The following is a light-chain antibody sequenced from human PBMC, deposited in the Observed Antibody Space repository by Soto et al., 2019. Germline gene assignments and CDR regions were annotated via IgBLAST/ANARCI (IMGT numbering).Light chain of an antibody. V-gene: IGKV3-11*01. Sequence: IVWTQSPATLSLSPGESATLSCRASQSVNNYLARYKQKPGQSPRLLIDYASNRATGVPARFSGSGSGTDFTRTISSLEPEDFAVDYCQQCSNWPALTFGGGTKVEIK. J-gene: IGKJ4*01. CDR2: YAS. CDR3: QQCSNWPALT. CDR1: QSVNNY.